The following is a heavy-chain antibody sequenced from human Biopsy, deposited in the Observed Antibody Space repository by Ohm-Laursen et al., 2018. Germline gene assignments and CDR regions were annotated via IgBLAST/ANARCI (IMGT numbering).Heavy chain of an antibody. J-gene: IGHJ4*02. D-gene: IGHD3-3*01. Sequence: SVKVSCKVSGGPSSNYAFSWARQAPGQGLEWVGRIVPILGHLNYAQRFQGRVSITADKSTTYVYMELSRLTSGDTAVYYCAADADGYYTEFDYWGPGTLVTVSS. V-gene: IGHV1-69*04. CDR1: GGPSSNYA. CDR2: IVPILGHL. CDR3: AADADGYYTEFDY.